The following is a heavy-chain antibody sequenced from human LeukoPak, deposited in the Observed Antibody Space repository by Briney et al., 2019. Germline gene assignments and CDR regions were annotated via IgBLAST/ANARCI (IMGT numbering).Heavy chain of an antibody. Sequence: PGGSLRLSCAASGFTFSSYEMNWVRQAPGKGLEWVSYISSSGSTIYYADSVMGRFTISRDNAKNSLYLQMNSLRAEDTAVYYCARDIGFGEFNWFDPWGQGTLVTVSS. J-gene: IGHJ5*02. CDR3: ARDIGFGEFNWFDP. CDR2: ISSSGSTI. D-gene: IGHD3-10*01. CDR1: GFTFSSYE. V-gene: IGHV3-48*03.